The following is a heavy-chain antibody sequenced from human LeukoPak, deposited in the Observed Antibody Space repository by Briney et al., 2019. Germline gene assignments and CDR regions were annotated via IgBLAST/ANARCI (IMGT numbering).Heavy chain of an antibody. V-gene: IGHV4-59*02. D-gene: IGHD3-16*01. J-gene: IGHJ3*01. Sequence: PSGTLSPTCTVSGFSVSINNGSWIRKAPGRGRKWIGYMYHTGSGNYNPSLKSRVTISIDTSKNQFSLDVNSVTVADSAVYYCARWALKSAFDPWGQGTTVTVAS. CDR3: ARWALKSAFDP. CDR1: GFSVSINN. CDR2: MYHTGSG.